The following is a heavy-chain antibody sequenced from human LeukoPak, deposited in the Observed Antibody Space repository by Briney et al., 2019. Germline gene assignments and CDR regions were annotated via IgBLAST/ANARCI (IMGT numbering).Heavy chain of an antibody. D-gene: IGHD3-22*01. CDR3: ARPDSSGYFSSAVGAFDI. CDR1: GFTVDSNY. Sequence: LAGGSLRLSCAASGFTVDSNYLSWVRQAPGKGLEWVSTIYTGGNTYYAASVKGRFTISRDFSKNTVFLHMNSLRAEDTAVYYCARPDSSGYFSSAVGAFDIWGQGTMVTVSS. CDR2: IYTGGNT. J-gene: IGHJ3*02. V-gene: IGHV3-53*05.